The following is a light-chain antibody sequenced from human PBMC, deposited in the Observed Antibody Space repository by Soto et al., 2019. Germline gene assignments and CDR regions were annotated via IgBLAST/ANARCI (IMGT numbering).Light chain of an antibody. CDR3: CSYAGSNTFYV. V-gene: IGLV2-11*01. CDR2: DVY. Sequence: QSALTQPRSVSGSAGQSVTISCTGTSSNVGGYNYVSWYQHHPGKAPKLVIYDVYNRPSGVPDRFSGSKSDNTASLTISGLQAEDEADYYCCSYAGSNTFYVFGTGTKVTVL. CDR1: SSNVGGYNY. J-gene: IGLJ1*01.